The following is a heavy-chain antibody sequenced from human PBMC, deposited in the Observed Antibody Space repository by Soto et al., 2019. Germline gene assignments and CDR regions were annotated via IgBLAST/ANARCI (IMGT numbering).Heavy chain of an antibody. J-gene: IGHJ6*02. CDR3: ANWRDTDPHVVNYYYGMDI. CDR1: GGTFKSYA. CDR2: IMPIFGTA. D-gene: IGHD1-1*01. V-gene: IGHV1-69*12. Sequence: QVQLVQSGAEVKKPGASAKVSCRASGGTFKSYAISWVRQAPGHGLEWLGGIMPIFGTADYAQKFQGRVTITADXPXXXAXXELSSLTSEDTAVYDCANWRDTDPHVVNYYYGMDIWGQGTTVTVS.